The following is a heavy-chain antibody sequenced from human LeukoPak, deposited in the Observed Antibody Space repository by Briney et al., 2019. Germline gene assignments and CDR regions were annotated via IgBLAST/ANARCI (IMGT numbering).Heavy chain of an antibody. CDR1: GDSASSNSAA. J-gene: IGHJ2*01. V-gene: IGHV6-1*01. Sequence: PSETLSLACAISGDSASSNSAAWNWIRQSPSRGLEWLGRTYYRSKWSNDYAVSVKSRITINPDTSQNQFSLQLNSLTPEDTAVYYCARAPIGGWYFDLWGRGTLVTVSS. CDR3: ARAPIGGWYFDL. CDR2: TYYRSKWSN. D-gene: IGHD2-15*01.